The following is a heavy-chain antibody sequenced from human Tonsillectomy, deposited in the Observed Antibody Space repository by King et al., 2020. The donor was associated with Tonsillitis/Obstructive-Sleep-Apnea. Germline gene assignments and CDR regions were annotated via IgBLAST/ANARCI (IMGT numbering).Heavy chain of an antibody. D-gene: IGHD4-17*01. CDR2: VWYDGSNK. Sequence: VQLVESGGGVVQPGRSLRLSCTASGFTFSSYGMHWVRRAPGKGLEWVAIVWYDGSNKYYADSVKGRFIVSRDNSRNTLYLQMNSLRAEDTAVYYCAREGDYGDYGPWYFDLWGRGSLVTVSA. CDR3: AREGDYGDYGPWYFDL. CDR1: GFTFSSYG. V-gene: IGHV3-33*01. J-gene: IGHJ2*01.